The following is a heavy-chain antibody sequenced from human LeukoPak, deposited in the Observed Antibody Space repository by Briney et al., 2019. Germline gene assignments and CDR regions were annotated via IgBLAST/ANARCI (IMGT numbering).Heavy chain of an antibody. V-gene: IGHV3-7*01. Sequence: GGSLRLSCAASGFTFSSYWMSWVRQAPGKGLEWVANIKQDGSEKYYMDSVKGRFTISRDNAKNSLYLQMNSLRAEDTAVYYCARQAYIRYYDILTGYYIPSSVFDYWGQGTLVTVSS. J-gene: IGHJ4*02. CDR1: GFTFSSYW. CDR3: ARQAYIRYYDILTGYYIPSSVFDY. CDR2: IKQDGSEK. D-gene: IGHD3-9*01.